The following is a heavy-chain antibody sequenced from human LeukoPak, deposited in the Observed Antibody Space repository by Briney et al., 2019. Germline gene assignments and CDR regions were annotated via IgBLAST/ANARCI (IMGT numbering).Heavy chain of an antibody. CDR3: ARMVWEGPSVINTPFDY. CDR2: IYTSGST. D-gene: IGHD3-10*01. Sequence: KASETLSLTCTVSGGSISSYYWSWIRQPAGKGLEWIGRIYTSGSTNYNPSLKSRVTISVDTSKNQFSLKLSSVTAADTAVYYCARMVWEGPSVINTPFDYWGQGTLVTVSS. V-gene: IGHV4-4*07. J-gene: IGHJ4*02. CDR1: GGSISSYY.